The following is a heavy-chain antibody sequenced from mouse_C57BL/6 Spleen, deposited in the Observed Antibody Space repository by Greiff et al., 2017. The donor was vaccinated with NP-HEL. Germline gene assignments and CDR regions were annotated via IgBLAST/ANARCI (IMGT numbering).Heavy chain of an antibody. J-gene: IGHJ1*03. V-gene: IGHV1-64*01. CDR1: GYTFTSYW. CDR3: ARWDDGYYYWYFEV. CDR2: IHPNSGST. Sequence: QVHVKQSGAELVKPGASVKLSCKASGYTFTSYWMHWVKQRPGQGLEWIGMIHPNSGSTNYNEKFKSKATLTVDKSSSTAYMQLSSLTSEDSAVYYCARWDDGYYYWYFEVWGTGTTVTVSS. D-gene: IGHD2-3*01.